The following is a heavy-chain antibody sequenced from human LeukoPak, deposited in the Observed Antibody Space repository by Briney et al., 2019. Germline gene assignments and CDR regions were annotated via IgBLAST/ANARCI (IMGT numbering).Heavy chain of an antibody. CDR3: ARDVHGDYGSGWFDP. CDR1: GGTFNNSA. V-gene: IGHV1-69*05. D-gene: IGHD4-17*01. Sequence: ASVKVSCKPSGGTFNNSAISWVRQAPGQGLEWLGGIMPLFGTAGYAQKFQGGVTITKDESTRTVYLELTSLTSDGTAVYYCARDVHGDYGSGWFDPWGQGTLVSVSS. CDR2: IMPLFGTA. J-gene: IGHJ5*02.